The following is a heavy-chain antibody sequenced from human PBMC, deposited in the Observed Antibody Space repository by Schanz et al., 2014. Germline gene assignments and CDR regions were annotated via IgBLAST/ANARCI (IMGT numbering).Heavy chain of an antibody. CDR3: ARNRGSGGQNWYFDL. CDR2: MNESHSTI. Sequence: EVQLLESGGGLVQPGGSLRLSCAASGFTFSAYAMTWVRQIPGKGLEWVSAMNESHSTIYYADSVRGRFTISRDNTKNSLFLQLNSLRADDTAVYYCARNRGSGGQNWYFDLWGRGTLVTVSS. V-gene: IGHV3-23*01. CDR1: GFTFSAYA. J-gene: IGHJ2*01. D-gene: IGHD1-26*01.